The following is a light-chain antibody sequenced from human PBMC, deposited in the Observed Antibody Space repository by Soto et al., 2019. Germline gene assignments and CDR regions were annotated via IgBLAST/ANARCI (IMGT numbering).Light chain of an antibody. CDR3: QQYNSYSQT. CDR1: QSISSW. Sequence: DIQMTQSPSTLSASVGDRVTITCRASQSISSWLAWYQQKPGKAPKLLIYDASSLESGVPSRFSGSGSGSEFSLPVSSLQLDDFAAYYCQQYNSYSQTFGQGTKVDIK. CDR2: DAS. J-gene: IGKJ1*01. V-gene: IGKV1-5*01.